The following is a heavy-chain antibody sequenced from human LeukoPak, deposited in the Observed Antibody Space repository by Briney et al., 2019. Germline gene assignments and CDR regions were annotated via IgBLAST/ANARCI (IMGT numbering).Heavy chain of an antibody. J-gene: IGHJ4*02. CDR1: GFAFSSYA. Sequence: GGSLRLSCAASGFAFSSYAMNWVRQAPGKGLEWVSFITSSSNAVYYADSMKGRFTVSRDNAENPLYLQMNSLRAEDTAVYYCARDRMGGSFDYWGQGTLVTVSS. CDR3: ARDRMGGSFDY. CDR2: ITSSSNAV. D-gene: IGHD2-15*01. V-gene: IGHV3-48*01.